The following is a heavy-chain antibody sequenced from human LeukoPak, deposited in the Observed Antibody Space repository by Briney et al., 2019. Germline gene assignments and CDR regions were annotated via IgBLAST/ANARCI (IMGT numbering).Heavy chain of an antibody. V-gene: IGHV3-23*01. CDR2: INDGGSDT. CDR3: ARNSIGYCSGANCYSSWYFDL. CDR1: GFTFRNYA. D-gene: IGHD2-15*01. J-gene: IGHJ2*01. Sequence: GGSLRLSCAASGFTFRNYAMSWVRQALGKGLEWVSSINDGGSDTYYADSVKGRFTISRDNSKNTLNVQMNSLRAEDTAVYYCARNSIGYCSGANCYSSWYFDLWGRGNLVTVSS.